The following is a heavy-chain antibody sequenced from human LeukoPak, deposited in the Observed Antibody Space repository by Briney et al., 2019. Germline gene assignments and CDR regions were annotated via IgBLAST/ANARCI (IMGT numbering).Heavy chain of an antibody. D-gene: IGHD5-12*01. Sequence: ASVKVSCKASGYTFTTYGINWVRQAPGQGLEWMGWISAYSGHTNYAQKFQGRVTMTRDTSTTTVYMEMRSLRSDDTAVSYCARDYDDDSRCFGYWGQGTLVTVPS. CDR3: ARDYDDDSRCFGY. J-gene: IGHJ4*02. CDR1: GYTFTTYG. CDR2: ISAYSGHT. V-gene: IGHV1-18*01.